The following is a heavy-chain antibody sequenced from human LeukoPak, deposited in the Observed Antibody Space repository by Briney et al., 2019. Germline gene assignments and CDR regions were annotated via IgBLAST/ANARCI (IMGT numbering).Heavy chain of an antibody. CDR2: ISSSSSTI. D-gene: IGHD3-22*01. Sequence: GGSLRLSCAASGFTFSSYSMNWVRQAPGKGLEWVSYISSSSSTIYYADSVKGRFTISRDNAKNSLYLQMNSLRAEDTAVYYCAKDAPGGYLDAFDIWGQGTMVTVSS. J-gene: IGHJ3*02. CDR3: AKDAPGGYLDAFDI. V-gene: IGHV3-48*01. CDR1: GFTFSSYS.